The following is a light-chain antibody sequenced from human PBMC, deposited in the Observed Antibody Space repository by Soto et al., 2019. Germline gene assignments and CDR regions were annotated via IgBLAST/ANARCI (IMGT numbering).Light chain of an antibody. V-gene: IGKV1-5*03. CDR3: QQYSAKWS. J-gene: IGKJ1*01. CDR2: KAS. Sequence: IQMTQSPSTLSASVGDRVTITCRASESISSWLAWFQQKPGKAPKLLIQKASILESGVPSRFSGSESGTEFTLTISSLQPDDFATYFCQQYSAKWSFGQGTKVDIK. CDR1: ESISSW.